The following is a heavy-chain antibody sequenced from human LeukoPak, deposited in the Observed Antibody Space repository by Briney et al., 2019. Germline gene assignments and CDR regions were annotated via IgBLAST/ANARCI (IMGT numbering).Heavy chain of an antibody. D-gene: IGHD1-1*01. Sequence: GGSLRLSCAASGFTFSSYAMSWVRQAPGKGLEWVSAISGSGGSTHYADSVKGRFTISRDNSKNTLYLQMNSLRAEDTAVYYCAKGREGWNDAPVDYWGQGTLVTVSS. CDR3: AKGREGWNDAPVDY. CDR1: GFTFSSYA. J-gene: IGHJ4*02. CDR2: ISGSGGST. V-gene: IGHV3-23*01.